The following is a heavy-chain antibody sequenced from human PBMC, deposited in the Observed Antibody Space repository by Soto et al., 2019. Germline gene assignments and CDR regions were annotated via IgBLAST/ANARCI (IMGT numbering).Heavy chain of an antibody. D-gene: IGHD2-15*01. J-gene: IGHJ5*02. CDR2: INHSGST. CDR1: GGSFSGYY. Sequence: QVQLQQWCAGLLKPSETLSLTCAVYGGSFSGYYWSWIRQPPGKGLEWIGEINHSGSTNYNPSLKRRVTISVDTYKNQFSLKLSSVTAADTAVYYCEKGRRVPLWWVWFDPWGQGTLVNVYS. V-gene: IGHV4-34*01. CDR3: EKGRRVPLWWVWFDP.